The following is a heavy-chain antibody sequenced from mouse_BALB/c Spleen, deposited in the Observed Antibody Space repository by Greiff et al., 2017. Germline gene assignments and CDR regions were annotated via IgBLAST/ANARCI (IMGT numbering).Heavy chain of an antibody. Sequence: EVKLVESGGGLVQPGGSRKLSCAASGFTFSDYGMAWVRQAPGKGPEWVAFISNLAYSIYYADTVTGRFTISRENAKNTLYLEMSSLRSEDTAMYYCARDRGGGICFDYWGQGTTLTVSS. V-gene: IGHV5-15*02. CDR3: ARDRGGGICFDY. CDR2: ISNLAYSI. CDR1: GFTFSDYG. J-gene: IGHJ2*01.